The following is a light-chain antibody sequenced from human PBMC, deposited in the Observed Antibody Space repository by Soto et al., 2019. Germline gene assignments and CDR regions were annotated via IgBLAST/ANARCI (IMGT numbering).Light chain of an antibody. Sequence: DIQMTQSPSSLSASVGDRVTLTCQASQDISNYLNWYQQKPGQAPKLLIYDSSALETGVPSRFSGSGSATDFTLTISILQPEDFATYYCQQYDDLPLTFGGGTKVE. CDR2: DSS. V-gene: IGKV1-33*01. CDR1: QDISNY. CDR3: QQYDDLPLT. J-gene: IGKJ4*01.